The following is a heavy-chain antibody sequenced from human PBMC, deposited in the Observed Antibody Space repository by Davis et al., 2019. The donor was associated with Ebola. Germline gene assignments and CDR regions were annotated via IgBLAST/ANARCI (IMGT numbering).Heavy chain of an antibody. CDR1: GFTFSSYA. CDR3: AGAKWLWLAFDI. D-gene: IGHD6-19*01. Sequence: GESLKISCAASGFTFSSYAMTWVRQAPGKGLEWVSAISGSGGSTYHADSVKGRFTISRDNSKNTLYLQMNSLRAEDTAVYYCAGAKWLWLAFDIWGQGTMVTVSS. J-gene: IGHJ3*02. V-gene: IGHV3-23*01. CDR2: ISGSGGST.